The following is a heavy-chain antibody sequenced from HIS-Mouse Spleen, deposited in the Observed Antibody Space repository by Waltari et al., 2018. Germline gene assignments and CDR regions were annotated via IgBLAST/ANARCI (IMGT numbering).Heavy chain of an antibody. Sequence: QVQLVQSGAEVKKPGASVKVSCKASGYTFTSYDINWVRQVTGQGLEWMGWLKPNSGNTGNAQKCQGRVTMTRNTSISTCYIELGRLRSEDTAVYYWARRLGTSDYWGQGTLVTVSS. J-gene: IGHJ4*02. CDR2: LKPNSGNT. V-gene: IGHV1-8*01. D-gene: IGHD7-27*01. CDR3: ARRLGTSDY. CDR1: GYTFTSYD.